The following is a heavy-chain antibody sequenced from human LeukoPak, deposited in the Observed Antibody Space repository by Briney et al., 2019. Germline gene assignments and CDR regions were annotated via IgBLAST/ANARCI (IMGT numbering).Heavy chain of an antibody. CDR1: GGSINTYY. CDR2: IHSSGST. CDR3: AGKNDFFDY. Sequence: PSETLSLTRSVSGGSINTYYWSCIRQPAGKGLEWIGRIHSSGSTHYNPSLKSRVTMSLDTSKNQFSLKLTSVTAAHTAVYYCAGKNDFFDYGGQGPLVTVSS. J-gene: IGHJ4*02. V-gene: IGHV4-4*07.